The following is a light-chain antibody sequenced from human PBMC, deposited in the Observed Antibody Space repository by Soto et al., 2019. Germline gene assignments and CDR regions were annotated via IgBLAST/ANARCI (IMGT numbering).Light chain of an antibody. CDR1: QSVSSN. CDR2: DAS. J-gene: IGKJ2*01. V-gene: IGKV3-15*01. CDR3: QQYNKWPPYT. Sequence: EIVMTQSPATLSVSPGERATLSCRASQSVSSNLAWYQQKPGQAPRLLIYDASTRATGMPARFSGSGSGTEFTLTISSLQSEDFAVYYCQQYNKWPPYTFGQGTKLEIK.